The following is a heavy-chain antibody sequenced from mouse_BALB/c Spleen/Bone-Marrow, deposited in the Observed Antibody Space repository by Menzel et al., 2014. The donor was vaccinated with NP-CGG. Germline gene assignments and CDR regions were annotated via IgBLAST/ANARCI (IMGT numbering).Heavy chain of an antibody. J-gene: IGHJ1*01. Sequence: QVQLQQSGAELARPGASVKMSCKASGYTFTSYTMHWVKQRPGQGLEWIGYINPSSGYTNYNQKFKDKATLTADKSSSTAYMQRSRLPYEDAAVYYCARSLRWYYDVWGAGTTVTVSS. V-gene: IGHV1-4*01. CDR3: ARSLRWYYDV. CDR1: GYTFTSYT. D-gene: IGHD1-1*01. CDR2: INPSSGYT.